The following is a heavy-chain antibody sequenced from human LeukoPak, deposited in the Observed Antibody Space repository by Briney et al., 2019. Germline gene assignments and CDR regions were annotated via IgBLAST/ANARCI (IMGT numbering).Heavy chain of an antibody. D-gene: IGHD1-14*01. Sequence: VASVKDSCKASGYTFTVFYMHWVRQAPGQGLEWMGWINPNSGGTNYAQKFQGRVTMTRDTSISTVYMELSRLRSDDTAVYYCARSKVYPNDYWGQGTLVTVSS. V-gene: IGHV1-2*02. CDR1: GYTFTVFY. CDR2: INPNSGGT. CDR3: ARSKVYPNDY. J-gene: IGHJ4*02.